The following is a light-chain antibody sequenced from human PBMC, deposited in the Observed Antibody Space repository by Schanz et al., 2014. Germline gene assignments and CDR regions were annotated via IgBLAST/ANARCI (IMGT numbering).Light chain of an antibody. CDR2: DVS. Sequence: QSALTQPRSVSGSPGQSVTISCTGTSSDVGGYNYVSWYQQHPGKAPKLMIYDVSKRPSGVPDRFSGSKSGNTASLTISGLRPEDEADFYCCSYAGDTMVFGGGTKLTVL. CDR1: SSDVGGYNY. CDR3: CSYAGDTMV. J-gene: IGLJ2*01. V-gene: IGLV2-11*01.